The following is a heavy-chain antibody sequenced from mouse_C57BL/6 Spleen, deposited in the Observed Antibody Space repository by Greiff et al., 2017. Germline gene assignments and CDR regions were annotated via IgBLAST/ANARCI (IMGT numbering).Heavy chain of an antibody. Sequence: EVQLQQSGAELVRPGASVKLSCTASGFNIKDYYMHWVKQRPEQGLEWIGRIDPEDGDTEYAPKFQGKATMTADTSSNTAYLQLSSLTSEDTAVYYCTTSYYYGSSYGFAYWGQGTLVTVSA. CDR1: GFNIKDYY. CDR3: TTSYYYGSSYGFAY. J-gene: IGHJ3*01. D-gene: IGHD1-1*01. CDR2: IDPEDGDT. V-gene: IGHV14-1*01.